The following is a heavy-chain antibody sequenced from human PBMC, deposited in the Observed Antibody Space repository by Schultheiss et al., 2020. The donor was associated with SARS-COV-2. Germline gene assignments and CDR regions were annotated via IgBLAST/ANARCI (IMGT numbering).Heavy chain of an antibody. Sequence: ASVKVSCKASGYTFTSYDINWVRQATGQGLEWMGWMNPNSGNTGYAQKFQGRVTMTRNTSISTAYMELSSLRSEDTAVYYCARDAGVVVVAASRDYYYYGMDVWGQGTTVTVSS. D-gene: IGHD2-15*01. V-gene: IGHV1-8*01. CDR2: MNPNSGNT. CDR3: ARDAGVVVVAASRDYYYYGMDV. J-gene: IGHJ6*02. CDR1: GYTFTSYD.